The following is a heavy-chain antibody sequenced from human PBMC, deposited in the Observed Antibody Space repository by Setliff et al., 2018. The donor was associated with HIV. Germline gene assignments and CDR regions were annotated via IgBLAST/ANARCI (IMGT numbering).Heavy chain of an antibody. Sequence: GASVKVSCKASGYTFTDYYMHWVRQAPGQGLEWMGWINPNSGGTNYAQKFQGRVTMTRDTSISTAYMELSRLRSDDTAVYYCARDLITMVRGVTPFDYWGQGTLVTVSS. CDR3: ARDLITMVRGVTPFDY. J-gene: IGHJ4*02. CDR2: INPNSGGT. V-gene: IGHV1-2*02. D-gene: IGHD3-10*01. CDR1: GYTFTDYY.